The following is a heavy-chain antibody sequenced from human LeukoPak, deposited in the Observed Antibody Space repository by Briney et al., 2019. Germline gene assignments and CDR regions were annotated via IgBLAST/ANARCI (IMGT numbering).Heavy chain of an antibody. J-gene: IGHJ4*02. CDR2: ISSNGGST. Sequence: PGGSLRLSCSASGFTFSSYAMHWVRQAPGKGLEYVSAISSNGGSTYYADSVKGRFTISRDNSKNTLYLQMNSLRAEDTAVYYCARDMAADYYDSRGFVGFDYWGQGTLVTVSS. CDR1: GFTFSSYA. D-gene: IGHD3-22*01. V-gene: IGHV3-64*04. CDR3: ARDMAADYYDSRGFVGFDY.